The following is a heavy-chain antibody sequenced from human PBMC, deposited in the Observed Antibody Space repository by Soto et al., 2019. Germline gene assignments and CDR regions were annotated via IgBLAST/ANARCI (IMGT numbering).Heavy chain of an antibody. D-gene: IGHD3-22*01. J-gene: IGHJ6*02. Sequence: PGGSLRLSCAASGFIFSDYFMSWIRQAPGKGLEWVSYISSSGSTTYYADSVRGRFTISRDNAKNSLNLQMNSLRAEDTAVYYCARDGGGYDSSGYYPNYYYYYGMGVWGQGTTVTVSS. CDR3: ARDGGGYDSSGYYPNYYYYYGMGV. CDR2: ISSSGSTT. V-gene: IGHV3-11*04. CDR1: GFIFSDYF.